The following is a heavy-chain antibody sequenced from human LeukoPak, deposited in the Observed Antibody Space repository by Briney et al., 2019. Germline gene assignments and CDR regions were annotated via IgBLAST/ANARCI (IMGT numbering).Heavy chain of an antibody. V-gene: IGHV3-11*06. J-gene: IGHJ5*02. CDR2: ISSSSSYT. D-gene: IGHD3-10*01. CDR1: GFTFSDYY. Sequence: PGGSLRLSCAASGFTFSDYYMSWIRQAPGKGLEWVSYISSSSSYTNYADSVKGRFTISRDNAKNSLYLQMNSLRAEDTAVYYCARDYGSGSYLENWFDPWGQGTLVTVSS. CDR3: ARDYGSGSYLENWFDP.